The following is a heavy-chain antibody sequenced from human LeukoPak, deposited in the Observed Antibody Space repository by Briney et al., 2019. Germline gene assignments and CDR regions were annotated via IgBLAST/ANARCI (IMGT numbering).Heavy chain of an antibody. CDR3: ARSQDTRGVGGRDAFGI. CDR1: GFTFSSYA. D-gene: IGHD2-15*01. CDR2: ISYDGSNK. V-gene: IGHV3-30-3*01. Sequence: PGRSLRLSCAASGFTFSSYAMHWVRQAPGKGLEWVAVISYDGSNKYYADSVKGRFTISRDNSKNTLYLQMNSLRAEDTAVYYCARSQDTRGVGGRDAFGIWGQGTMVTVSS. J-gene: IGHJ3*02.